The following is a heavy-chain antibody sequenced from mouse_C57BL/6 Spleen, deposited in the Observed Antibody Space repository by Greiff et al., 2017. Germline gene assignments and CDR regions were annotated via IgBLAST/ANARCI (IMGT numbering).Heavy chain of an antibody. CDR3: ARQGDGGDY. Sequence: EVKLMESGGDLVKPGGSLKLSCAASGFTFSSYGMSWVRQTPDKRLEWVATISSGGSYTYYPDSVKERFTISRDNAKNTLYLQMSSLKSEDTAMYYCARQGDGGDYWGQGTSVTVSS. CDR1: GFTFSSYG. CDR2: ISSGGSYT. D-gene: IGHD3-3*01. J-gene: IGHJ4*01. V-gene: IGHV5-6*01.